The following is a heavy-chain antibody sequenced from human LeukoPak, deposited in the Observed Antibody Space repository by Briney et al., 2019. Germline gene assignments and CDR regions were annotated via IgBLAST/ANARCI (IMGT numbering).Heavy chain of an antibody. D-gene: IGHD1-26*01. Sequence: ASVKVSCTASGYTFTGYYMHWVRQAPGQGLEWMGRINPNNGGTNCAQKFQGRVTMTGDTSISTAYMELSSLRSHDTAVYYCARESGSYHGNDYWGQGTLVTVSS. CDR3: ARESGSYHGNDY. J-gene: IGHJ4*02. CDR1: GYTFTGYY. CDR2: INPNNGGT. V-gene: IGHV1-2*06.